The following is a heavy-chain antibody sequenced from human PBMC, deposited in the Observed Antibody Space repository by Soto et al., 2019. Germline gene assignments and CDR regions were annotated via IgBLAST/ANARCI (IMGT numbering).Heavy chain of an antibody. J-gene: IGHJ3*02. V-gene: IGHV3-33*01. CDR3: ARDGDYYGSGSYRRGLGFDI. CDR2: IRHDRGNK. D-gene: IGHD3-10*01. Sequence: SLRLYGAAAVFTFRSSGLHWVRQGPGKGLQLVAVIRHDRGNKYYAASVKGRFTISRDNSKNTLYLQMNSLRAEDTAVYYCARDGDYYGSGSYRRGLGFDIWGQGTMFTDSS. CDR1: VFTFRSSG.